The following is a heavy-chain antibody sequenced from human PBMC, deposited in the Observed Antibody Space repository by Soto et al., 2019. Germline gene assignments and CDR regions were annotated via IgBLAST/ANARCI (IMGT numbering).Heavy chain of an antibody. D-gene: IGHD3-3*01. Sequence: QITLNESGPTQVKPRQTLTLTCTFSGFSLTTSGVGVGWIRQSPGKAPEWLALIYWDDDKRYSPSLKRRLTITKDTSKNQVVLTMADLDPADIATYYCAHRVLRTVFGLVTTTAIYFDFWGQGTPVAVSS. CDR3: AHRVLRTVFGLVTTTAIYFDF. CDR2: IYWDDDK. J-gene: IGHJ4*02. V-gene: IGHV2-5*02. CDR1: GFSLTTSGVG.